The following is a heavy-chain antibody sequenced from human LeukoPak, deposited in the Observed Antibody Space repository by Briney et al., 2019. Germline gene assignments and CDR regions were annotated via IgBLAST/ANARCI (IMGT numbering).Heavy chain of an antibody. CDR1: GFTFSSYS. CDR2: IDTTGSAK. J-gene: IGHJ4*02. V-gene: IGHV3-21*01. Sequence: KTGGSLRLSCAASGFTFSSYSMNWVRQARGKGLEWASSIDTTGSAKYYADSVKGRFTISRDNAKNSLYLQLNSLRVEDTAVYYCAREPGSAGYFDWWGQGTLVTVSS. D-gene: IGHD6-13*01. CDR3: AREPGSAGYFDW.